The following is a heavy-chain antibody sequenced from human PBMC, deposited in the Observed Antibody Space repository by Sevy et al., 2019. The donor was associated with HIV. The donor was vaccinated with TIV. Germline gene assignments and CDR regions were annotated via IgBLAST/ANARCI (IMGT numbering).Heavy chain of an antibody. CDR1: GFTFRTFW. V-gene: IGHV3-7*01. D-gene: IGHD2-15*01. J-gene: IGHJ4*02. CDR2: IKQDGTEK. CDR3: ARFIGGRPRGYYFDS. Sequence: GGSLRLSCAASGFTFRTFWMSWVRQAPGKGLEWAAHIKQDGTEKYHVDSVKGRFTIARDNANNSLNLLMNSLRADDTAVYYCARFIGGRPRGYYFDSWGQGTLVTVSS.